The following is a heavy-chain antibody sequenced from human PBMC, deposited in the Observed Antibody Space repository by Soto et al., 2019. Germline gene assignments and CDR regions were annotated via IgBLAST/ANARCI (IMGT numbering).Heavy chain of an antibody. V-gene: IGHV3-30*18. CDR3: AKSSFSRALSGDFDY. CDR2: MSYDGSNK. D-gene: IGHD3-3*02. Sequence: GGSLRLSCAASGFTFSSYGMHWVRQAPGKGLEWVAVMSYDGSNKYYADSVKGRFTISRDNSKNTLYLQMNSLRAEDTAVYYCAKSSFSRALSGDFDYWGQGTLVTVSS. J-gene: IGHJ4*02. CDR1: GFTFSSYG.